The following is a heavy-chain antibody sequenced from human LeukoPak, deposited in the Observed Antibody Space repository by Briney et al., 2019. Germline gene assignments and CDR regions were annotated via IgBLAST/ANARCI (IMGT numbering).Heavy chain of an antibody. CDR3: ATWGSGYYYGSGRED. Sequence: SETLSLTCTVSGGSISSSSYYWGWIRQPPGKGLEWIGSIYYRGSTYYNPSLKSRVTISVDTSKNQFSLKLSSVTAADTAVYYCATWGSGYYYGSGREDWGQGTLITVSS. V-gene: IGHV4-39*01. CDR2: IYYRGST. J-gene: IGHJ4*02. CDR1: GGSISSSSYY. D-gene: IGHD3-10*01.